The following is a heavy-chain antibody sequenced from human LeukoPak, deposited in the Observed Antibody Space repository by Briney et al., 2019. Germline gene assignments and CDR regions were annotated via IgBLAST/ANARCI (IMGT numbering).Heavy chain of an antibody. Sequence: GGSLRLSCAASGFTFSDYYMSWIRQAPGKGLEGVSYISSSGSTIYYADSVKGRFTISRDNAKNSLYLQMNSLRAEDTAVYYCARDNGPRRYDSSGPDFDYWGQGTLVTVSS. J-gene: IGHJ4*02. CDR2: ISSSGSTI. D-gene: IGHD3-22*01. CDR3: ARDNGPRRYDSSGPDFDY. CDR1: GFTFSDYY. V-gene: IGHV3-11*04.